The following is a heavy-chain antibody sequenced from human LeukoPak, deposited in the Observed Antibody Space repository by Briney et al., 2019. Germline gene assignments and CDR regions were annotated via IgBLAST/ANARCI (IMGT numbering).Heavy chain of an antibody. CDR2: INPSGGST. J-gene: IGHJ4*02. V-gene: IGHV1-46*03. D-gene: IGHD3-22*01. CDR3: AREFVHSSGYHRSASNDY. Sequence: ASVKVSCKASGYTFTSYYMHWVRQAPGQGLEWMGIINPSGGSTSYAQKFQGRATMTRDTSTSTVYMELSSLRSEDTAVYYCAREFVHSSGYHRSASNDYWGQGTLVTVSS. CDR1: GYTFTSYY.